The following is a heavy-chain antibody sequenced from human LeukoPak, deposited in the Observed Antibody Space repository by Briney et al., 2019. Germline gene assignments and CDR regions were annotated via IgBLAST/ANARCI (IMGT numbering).Heavy chain of an antibody. CDR2: INPNSGVT. J-gene: IGHJ4*02. CDR3: ARYQSNGWTPFDY. Sequence: ASVTVSCKASGYTFTGYYMHWVRQAPGQGHEWMGWINPNSGVTNYAQKFQGRVTMTRDTSISTAYMELSRLTSDDTALYYCARYQSNGWTPFDYWGQGTLVTVSS. CDR1: GYTFTGYY. D-gene: IGHD6-19*01. V-gene: IGHV1-2*02.